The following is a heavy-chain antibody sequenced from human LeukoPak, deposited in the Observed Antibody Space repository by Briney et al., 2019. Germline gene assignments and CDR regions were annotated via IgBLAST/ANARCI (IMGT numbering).Heavy chain of an antibody. CDR2: ISYDESNK. CDR3: AKKYSTGLDP. J-gene: IGHJ5*02. Sequence: GGSLRLSCAASGFTFSSYAMHWVRQAPGKGLEWVALISYDESNKYYADSVKGRFTISRDISKNTLYLQMNSLRAEDTAVYYCAKKYSTGLDPWGQGTLVTVSS. CDR1: GFTFSSYA. D-gene: IGHD1-26*01. V-gene: IGHV3-30*04.